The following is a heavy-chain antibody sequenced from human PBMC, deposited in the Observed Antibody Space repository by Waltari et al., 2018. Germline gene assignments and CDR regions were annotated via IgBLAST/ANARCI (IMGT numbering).Heavy chain of an antibody. D-gene: IGHD2-2*02. V-gene: IGHV4-34*01. CDR2: INHSGST. J-gene: IGHJ6*02. CDR1: GGSFSGYY. CDR3: ARGPRRLRGYCSSTSCYTVYYYGMDV. Sequence: QVQLQQWGAGLLKPSETLSLTCAVSGGSFSGYYWSWIRQPPGKGLEWIGEINHSGSTNYNPSLKSRVTISVDTSKNQFSLKLSSVTAADTAVYYCARGPRRLRGYCSSTSCYTVYYYGMDVWGQGTTVTVSS.